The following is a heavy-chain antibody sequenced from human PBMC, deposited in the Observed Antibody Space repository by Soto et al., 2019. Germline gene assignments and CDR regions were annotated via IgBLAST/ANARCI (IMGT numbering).Heavy chain of an antibody. CDR1: GYSFIDYY. J-gene: IGHJ5*02. Sequence: QVQLVQSGAEIKKPGASVTGYCKASGYSFIDYYIHWVRQAPGQGLEWMGWISPRSGGRNYAQKFRGRVTITSDTSINTAYMELTSLSSDDTAVYYCTKKGGGPVPFGPWGQGTRVTVSS. CDR2: ISPRSGGR. D-gene: IGHD2-8*01. CDR3: TKKGGGPVPFGP. V-gene: IGHV1-2*02.